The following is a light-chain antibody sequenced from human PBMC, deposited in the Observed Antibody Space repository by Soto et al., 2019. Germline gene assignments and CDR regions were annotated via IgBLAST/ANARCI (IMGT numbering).Light chain of an antibody. J-gene: IGLJ2*01. CDR1: SSDVGSYNL. CDR2: EVS. V-gene: IGLV2-23*02. Sequence: QSVLTQPASVSGSPGQSITISCTGTSSDVGSYNLVSWYQQHPGKAPKLMIYEVSKRPSGVSNRFSGSKSGNTASLTISGLQAEDEADYYCCSYASSSTSYVVFGGGTQLTVL. CDR3: CSYASSSTSYVV.